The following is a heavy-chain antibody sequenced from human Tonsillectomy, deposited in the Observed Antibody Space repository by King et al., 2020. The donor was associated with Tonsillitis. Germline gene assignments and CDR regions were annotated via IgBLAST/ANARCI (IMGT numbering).Heavy chain of an antibody. CDR3: ARGFGYSYGYHY. V-gene: IGHV3-53*01. D-gene: IGHD5-18*01. CDR2: IYSGGST. CDR1: GFTVSTNY. Sequence: VQLVESGGGLIQPGGSLRPSCAASGFTVSTNYMSWVRQAPGKGLEWVSVIYSGGSTYYADSVKGRFTISRDNSKNTLYLQMNNLRADDTAVYYCARGFGYSYGYHYWGQGTLVTVSS. J-gene: IGHJ4*02.